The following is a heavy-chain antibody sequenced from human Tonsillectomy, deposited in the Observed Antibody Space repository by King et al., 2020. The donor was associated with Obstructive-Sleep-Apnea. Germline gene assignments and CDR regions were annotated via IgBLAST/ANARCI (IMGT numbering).Heavy chain of an antibody. Sequence: VQLVESGGGLVQPGGSLRLSCAASGFTISSNYMSWVRQAPGKGLEWVSVIYSGGTTYYADSVKGRFTISRDNSKKTLYLQMNGLRADDTAVYYCASGNYYEAYWGQGTLVTVSS. CDR1: GFTISSNY. CDR3: ASGNYYEAY. CDR2: IYSGGTT. D-gene: IGHD1-26*01. V-gene: IGHV3-66*01. J-gene: IGHJ4*02.